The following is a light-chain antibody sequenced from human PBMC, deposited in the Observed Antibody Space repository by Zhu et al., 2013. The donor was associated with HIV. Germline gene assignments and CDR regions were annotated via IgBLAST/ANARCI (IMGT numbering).Light chain of an antibody. J-gene: IGKJ2*01. CDR2: GAS. Sequence: EIVMTQSPATLSVSPGERATLSCRASQSVSSNLAWYQQKPGQGPRLLIYGASSRATGIPDRFSGSGSGTDFTLTISRLEPEDFAVYCCQQYGSSPYTFGQGTKLEIK. CDR3: QQYGSSPYT. CDR1: QSVSSN. V-gene: IGKV3-20*01.